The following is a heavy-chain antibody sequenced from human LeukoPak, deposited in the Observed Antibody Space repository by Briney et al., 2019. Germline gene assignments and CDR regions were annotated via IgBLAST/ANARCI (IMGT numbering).Heavy chain of an antibody. V-gene: IGHV3-21*01. Sequence: GGSLRLSCAASGFTFGSYSMNWVRQAPGKGLEWVSSISSSSSYIYYADSVKGRFTISRDNAKNSLYLQMNSLRAEDTAVYYCAELGITMIGGVWGKGTTVTISS. CDR2: ISSSSSYI. CDR3: AELGITMIGGV. D-gene: IGHD3-10*02. J-gene: IGHJ6*04. CDR1: GFTFGSYS.